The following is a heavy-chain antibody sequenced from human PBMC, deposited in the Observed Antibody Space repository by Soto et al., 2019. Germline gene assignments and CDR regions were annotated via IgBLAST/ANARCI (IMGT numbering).Heavy chain of an antibody. CDR2: IYYSGST. J-gene: IGHJ6*02. V-gene: IGHV4-4*02. CDR3: ARVWFGELLNYGMDV. D-gene: IGHD3-10*01. CDR1: GVSISSSHW. Sequence: SATLSLTCDVSGVSISSSHWWCWLRQPPGKGLEWIGYIYYSGSTNYNPSLKSRVTISVDTSKNQFSLKLSSVTAADTAVYYCARVWFGELLNYGMDVWGQGTTVTVSS.